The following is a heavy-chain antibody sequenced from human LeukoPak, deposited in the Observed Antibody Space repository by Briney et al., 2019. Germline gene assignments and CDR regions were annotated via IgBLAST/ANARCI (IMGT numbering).Heavy chain of an antibody. Sequence: PSETLSLTCTVSGGTISGYYWSWIRQPPGKGLEWIGYIYYSGSTSYNPSLKSRVTISMATSKNQFSLKLISVTAADTAVYYCVREVVATAGYDYWGPGTLVTVSS. CDR3: VREVVATAGYDY. CDR1: GGTISGYY. J-gene: IGHJ4*02. D-gene: IGHD3-22*01. V-gene: IGHV4-59*01. CDR2: IYYSGST.